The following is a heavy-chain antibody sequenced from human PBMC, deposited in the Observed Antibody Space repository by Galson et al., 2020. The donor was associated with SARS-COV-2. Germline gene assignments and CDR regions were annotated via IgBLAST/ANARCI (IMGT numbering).Heavy chain of an antibody. CDR2: ISSTSGYI. CDR1: GFAFTSHS. Sequence: GGSLRLSCAASGFAFTSHSMTWVRQAPGKGLEWVSFISSTSGYIYYADSVKGRFTISRDNAKNSLYLQMNSLRADDTAVYYCARDADYGWGTQRPTDPSDIDAWGQGILVTVSS. CDR3: ARDADYGWGTQRPTDPSDIDA. D-gene: IGHD3-16*01. J-gene: IGHJ5*02. V-gene: IGHV3-21*01.